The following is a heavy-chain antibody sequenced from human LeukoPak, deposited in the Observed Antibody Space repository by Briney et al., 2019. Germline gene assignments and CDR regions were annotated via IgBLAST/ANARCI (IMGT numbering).Heavy chain of an antibody. CDR2: IDTSGNT. J-gene: IGHJ6*03. D-gene: IGHD3-10*01. V-gene: IGHV4-4*07. CDR3: ARDSPSGSAYYYYYMDV. Sequence: SETLSLTCTLSGGSISIYRWSWIRQPAGKGLEWMGRIDTSGNTNYNPSLNGRVTISVDTSKNQFSLKLSSVTAADTAVYYCARDSPSGSAYYYYYMDVWGKGTTVTISS. CDR1: GGSISIYR.